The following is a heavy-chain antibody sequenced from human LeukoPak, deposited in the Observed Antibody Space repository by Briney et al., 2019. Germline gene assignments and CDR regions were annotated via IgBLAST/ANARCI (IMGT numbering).Heavy chain of an antibody. Sequence: GGSLRLSCAASGFTFSSYSMNWVRQAPGKGLEWVSYISSSSSTIYYADSVKGRFTISRDNSKNTLYLQMNSLRAEDTAVYYCAKDVAVAGSFRWGQGTLVTVSS. J-gene: IGHJ4*02. CDR1: GFTFSSYS. CDR3: AKDVAVAGSFR. V-gene: IGHV3-48*01. D-gene: IGHD6-19*01. CDR2: ISSSSSTI.